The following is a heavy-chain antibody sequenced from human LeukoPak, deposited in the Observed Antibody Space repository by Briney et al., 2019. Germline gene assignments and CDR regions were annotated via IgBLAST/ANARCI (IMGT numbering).Heavy chain of an antibody. CDR1: GYTFTSYD. CDR2: MSPNSGDT. D-gene: IGHD3-22*01. V-gene: IGHV1-8*01. Sequence: ASVKVSCKASGYTFTSYDFNWVRQATGQRPEWMGWMSPNSGDTGYAQKFQDRVTMTRNTSISTAYMELSSLRSDDTAVYYCARDLTYYYDSSGQNAFDIWGQGTMVTVSS. J-gene: IGHJ3*02. CDR3: ARDLTYYYDSSGQNAFDI.